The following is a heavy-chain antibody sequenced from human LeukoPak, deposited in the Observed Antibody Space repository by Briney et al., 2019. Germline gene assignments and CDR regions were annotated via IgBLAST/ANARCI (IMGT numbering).Heavy chain of an antibody. D-gene: IGHD6-19*01. CDR1: GVTFSSES. Sequence: GGSLRRSCAASGVTFSSESMDWVRQAPGKGLEWVSSISSSSSYIYYADSVKGRFTISRDNAKNSLYLQMNSLRAEDTAVYYCARGHSGWYEYYFDYWGQGTLVTVSS. J-gene: IGHJ4*02. CDR2: ISSSSSYI. CDR3: ARGHSGWYEYYFDY. V-gene: IGHV3-21*01.